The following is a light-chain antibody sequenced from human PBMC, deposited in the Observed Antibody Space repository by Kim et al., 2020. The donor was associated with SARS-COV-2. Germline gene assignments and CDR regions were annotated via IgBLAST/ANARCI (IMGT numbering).Light chain of an antibody. CDR2: AAS. Sequence: DIQMTQSPSSLSASVGDRVTITCRASQGISSYLAWYQQKPGKVPKLLIYAASTLQSGVPSRFSGSGSGTDFTLSISNLQPEDAATYYCQKYNSAPPLTFGGGTKLEI. V-gene: IGKV1-27*01. J-gene: IGKJ4*01. CDR1: QGISSY. CDR3: QKYNSAPPLT.